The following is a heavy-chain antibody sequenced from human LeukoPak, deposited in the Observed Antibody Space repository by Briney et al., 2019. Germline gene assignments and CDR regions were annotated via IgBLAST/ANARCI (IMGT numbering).Heavy chain of an antibody. J-gene: IGHJ4*02. V-gene: IGHV1-2*02. CDR1: GYTFTSYY. CDR2: INPNSGGT. D-gene: IGHD3-16*02. Sequence: GASVKVSCKASGYTFTSYYMHWVRQAPGQGLEWMGWINPNSGGTNYAQKFQGRVTMTRDTSISTAYMELSRLRSDDTAVYYCARDGIKALRLGELSLPDYWGQGTLVTVSS. CDR3: ARDGIKALRLGELSLPDY.